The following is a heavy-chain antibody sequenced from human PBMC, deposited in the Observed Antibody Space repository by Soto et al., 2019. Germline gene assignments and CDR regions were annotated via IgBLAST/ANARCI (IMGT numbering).Heavy chain of an antibody. CDR3: AKDTTVVMFLFES. CDR2: ITDTGVTT. J-gene: IGHJ5*02. CDR1: VFTFYTYA. Sequence: GGSLRLSCTASVFTFYTYAMTCVRQSPGKGLEWVSSITDTGVTTYYADSVKGRFTISRDNSKNTLYLQMNSLRTDDSAVYYCAKDTTVVMFLFESWGRGTLGSVSS. D-gene: IGHD2-15*01. V-gene: IGHV3-23*01.